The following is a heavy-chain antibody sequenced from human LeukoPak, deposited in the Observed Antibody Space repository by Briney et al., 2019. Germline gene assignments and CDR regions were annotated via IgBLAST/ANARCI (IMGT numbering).Heavy chain of an antibody. V-gene: IGHV3-48*03. Sequence: GGSLRLSCAASGFTFSSYEMNWVRQAPGKGLEWVSYISSSGSTIYYADSVKGRFTISRDNVKNSLYLQMNSLRAEDTAVYYCASALRSSPGAFDIWGQGTMVTVSS. D-gene: IGHD3-16*02. CDR3: ASALRSSPGAFDI. J-gene: IGHJ3*02. CDR2: ISSSGSTI. CDR1: GFTFSSYE.